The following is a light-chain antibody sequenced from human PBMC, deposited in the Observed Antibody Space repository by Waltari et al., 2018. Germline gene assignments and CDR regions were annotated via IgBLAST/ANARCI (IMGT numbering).Light chain of an antibody. J-gene: IGLJ3*02. Sequence: QAVLTQPSSLSASPGASAHLTCPLRRGINVGTYRIYWYQQKPGSRPQYLLRYKSDSDKQQGSGVPSRFSASKDASANAGILLISGLQSEDEADYYCMIWHTSAWVFGGGTKLTVL. V-gene: IGLV5-45*03. CDR3: MIWHTSAWV. CDR1: RGINVGTYR. CDR2: YKSDSDK.